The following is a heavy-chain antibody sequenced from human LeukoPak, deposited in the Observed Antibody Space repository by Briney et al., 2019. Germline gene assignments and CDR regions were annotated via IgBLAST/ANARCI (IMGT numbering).Heavy chain of an antibody. CDR2: MSHTGAT. D-gene: IGHD3-9*01. V-gene: IGHV4-34*01. Sequence: SETLSLTCAVFGGSFSGYYWSWIRQSPEKGLEGIGEMSHTGATNYNPSLKSRVTVSVDTSKKQFSLNLRSVTAADTAVYYCARGLHYNILPGGMDVWGQGTTVIVSS. CDR1: GGSFSGYY. CDR3: ARGLHYNILPGGMDV. J-gene: IGHJ6*02.